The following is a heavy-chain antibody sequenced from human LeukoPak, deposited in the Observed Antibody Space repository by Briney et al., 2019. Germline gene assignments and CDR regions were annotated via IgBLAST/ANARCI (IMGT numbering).Heavy chain of an antibody. D-gene: IGHD6-13*01. V-gene: IGHV3-30*02. J-gene: IGHJ4*02. Sequence: GGSLRLSCAASGFIFSAYGMHWVRQAPGKGPEGVAFIRYEGNYKYYADSVKGRFTISRDNSKNTLYLQRNSLRAEDTAVYYCAKDGSSWYDYWGQGTLVTVSS. CDR1: GFIFSAYG. CDR3: AKDGSSWYDY. CDR2: IRYEGNYK.